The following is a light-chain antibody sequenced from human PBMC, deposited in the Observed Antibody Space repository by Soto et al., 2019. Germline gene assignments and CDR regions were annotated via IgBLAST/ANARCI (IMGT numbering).Light chain of an antibody. CDR3: CSYARSFTSVI. CDR1: TTHFGTYDY. J-gene: IGLJ2*01. Sequence: QSALTQPRSVSGSPGQSVTISCTATTTHFGTYDYISWYQQHPGKAPKLILYDVNKRPSGVPGRFSGSQSGDTASLIISGLQADDAGDYYCCSYARSFTSVIFGGGTKLTVL. CDR2: DVN. V-gene: IGLV2-11*01.